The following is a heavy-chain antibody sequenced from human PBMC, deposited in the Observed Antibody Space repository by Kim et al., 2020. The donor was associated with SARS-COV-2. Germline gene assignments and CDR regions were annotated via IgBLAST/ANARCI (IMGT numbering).Heavy chain of an antibody. J-gene: IGHJ4*02. D-gene: IGHD3-22*01. V-gene: IGHV2-5*02. CDR2: IYWDDDK. CDR3: AHSRIRRGNMIVVADISFDY. Sequence: SGPTLVNPTQTLTLTCTFSGFSLSTSGVGVRWIRQPPGKALECLALIYWDDDKRYSPSLKGRLTITKDTSKNQVVLTMTNMDPVDTATYYCAHSRIRRGNMIVVADISFDYCGQGTLVTVSS. CDR1: GFSLSTSGVG.